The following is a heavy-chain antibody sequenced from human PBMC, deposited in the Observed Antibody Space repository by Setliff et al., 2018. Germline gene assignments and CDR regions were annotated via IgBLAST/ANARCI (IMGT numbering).Heavy chain of an antibody. CDR1: GGSISSNY. D-gene: IGHD6-25*01. Sequence: SETLSLTCTVSGGSISSNYCSWIQQPPGKGLEWIGSIYHSGSTYCSTSLKSRVTISGDTSKNQFSLKLSSVTAADTAVYYCARLRADPAEGYWGQGTLVTVSS. CDR2: IYHSGST. J-gene: IGHJ4*02. CDR3: ARLRADPAEGY. V-gene: IGHV4-59*08.